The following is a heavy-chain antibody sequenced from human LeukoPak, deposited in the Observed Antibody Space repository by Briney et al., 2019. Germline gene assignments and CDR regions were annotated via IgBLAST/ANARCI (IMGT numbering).Heavy chain of an antibody. CDR1: GGSISSSSYY. D-gene: IGHD3-16*01. Sequence: PSETVSLPCTVSGGSISSSSYYWGWIRQPPGKGLEGIGGIYDSGSTYYNPSLKSRVTIAVTTSKHQFSLKLSSVTAADTAVYYCARQGGTYYDYVWGNNYFDYWGQGTLVTVSS. J-gene: IGHJ4*02. CDR3: ARQGGTYYDYVWGNNYFDY. V-gene: IGHV4-39*01. CDR2: IYDSGST.